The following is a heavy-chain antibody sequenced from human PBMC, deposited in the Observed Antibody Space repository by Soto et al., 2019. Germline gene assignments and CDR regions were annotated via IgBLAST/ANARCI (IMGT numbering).Heavy chain of an antibody. D-gene: IGHD3-10*01. Sequence: SETLSLTCAVSGGSISSSNWWSWVRQPPGKGLEWIGEIYHSGSTNYNPSLKSRVTISVDKSKNQFSLKLSSVTAADTAVYYCARTNYGSGSSLNWFDPWGQGTLVTVSS. J-gene: IGHJ5*02. CDR2: IYHSGST. CDR3: ARTNYGSGSSLNWFDP. CDR1: GGSISSSNW. V-gene: IGHV4-4*02.